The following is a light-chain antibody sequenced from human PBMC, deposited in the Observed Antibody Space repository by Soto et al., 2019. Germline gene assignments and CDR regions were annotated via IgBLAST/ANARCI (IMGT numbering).Light chain of an antibody. CDR2: GAS. J-gene: IGKJ1*01. CDR3: QEHGSSPRT. CDR1: QSLSSNY. V-gene: IGKV3-20*01. Sequence: EVVLTQSPGTLSLSPGERCTLSCSSSQSLSSNYLAWYQQRPGQAPRLLICGASTRATGIPDRFSGSGSGTDFTLTISRLEPEDFAVYYCQEHGSSPRTFGQVTNVDI.